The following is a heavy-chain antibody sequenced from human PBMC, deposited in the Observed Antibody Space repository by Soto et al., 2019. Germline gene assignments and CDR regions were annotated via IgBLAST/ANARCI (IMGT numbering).Heavy chain of an antibody. D-gene: IGHD1-1*01. Sequence: QVQLKESGPGLVKPSQTLSLTCTVSGGSISSGGYYWSWIRQHPGKGLEWIGYIYYSGSTYYNPSLKSRVTISVDTSKNQFSLKLSSVTAADTAVYYCARGFTGTGRTDAFDIWGQGTMVTVSS. CDR2: IYYSGST. CDR3: ARGFTGTGRTDAFDI. CDR1: GGSISSGGYY. V-gene: IGHV4-31*03. J-gene: IGHJ3*02.